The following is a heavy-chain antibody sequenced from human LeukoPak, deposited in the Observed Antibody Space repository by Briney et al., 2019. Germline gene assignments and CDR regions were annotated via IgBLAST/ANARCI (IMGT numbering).Heavy chain of an antibody. J-gene: IGHJ5*02. CDR3: ARGITMIVDESWFDP. V-gene: IGHV3-48*03. CDR1: GFASSSYE. Sequence: GGSLRLSCAASGFASSSYEMNWGRQAPGKGLEWGSYIRSSGSTIYYADSVKGRFTISRDNAKNSLYLQMNSLRAEDTAVYYCARGITMIVDESWFDPWGQGTLVTASS. CDR2: IRSSGSTI. D-gene: IGHD3-22*01.